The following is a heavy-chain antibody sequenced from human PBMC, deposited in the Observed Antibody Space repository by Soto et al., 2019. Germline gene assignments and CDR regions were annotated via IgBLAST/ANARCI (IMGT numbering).Heavy chain of an antibody. J-gene: IGHJ4*02. D-gene: IGHD6-19*01. Sequence: PSETLSLTCAVYGGSFSGYYWSWFRQPPGKGLEWIGEINHSGSTNYNPSLKSRVTISVDTSKNQFSLKLSSVTAADTAVYYCARGLGYSSGTGKYYFDYWGQGTLVT. V-gene: IGHV4-34*01. CDR1: GGSFSGYY. CDR3: ARGLGYSSGTGKYYFDY. CDR2: INHSGST.